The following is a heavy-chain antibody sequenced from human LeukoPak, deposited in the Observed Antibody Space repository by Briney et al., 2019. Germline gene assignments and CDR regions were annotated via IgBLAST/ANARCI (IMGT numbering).Heavy chain of an antibody. CDR1: GFTFINAW. D-gene: IGHD1-14*01. Sequence: GGSLRLSCAASGFTFINAWMSWVRQAPGKGMEWVARIKAKTDGGTTDYAAPVKGRFTISRDDSMNTLYLQMDSLKTGDTAVYYCATDVPSPLAQIDYWGQGTPVTVSS. J-gene: IGHJ4*02. CDR2: IKAKTDGGTT. CDR3: ATDVPSPLAQIDY. V-gene: IGHV3-15*01.